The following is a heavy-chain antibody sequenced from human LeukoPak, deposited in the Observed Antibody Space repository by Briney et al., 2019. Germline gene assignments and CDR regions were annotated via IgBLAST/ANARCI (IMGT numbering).Heavy chain of an antibody. CDR2: ISNDGSKK. V-gene: IGHV3-30-3*01. CDR3: GGHFDRSGHYPIDY. J-gene: IGHJ4*02. D-gene: IGHD3-22*01. CDR1: AFTFSNYA. Sequence: GGSLRLSCAASAFTFSNYALHWVRQAPGRGLEWMGAISNDGSKKYYADSVKGRFTISRDNSRNTLYLQMNSLRAEDTAVYFCGGHFDRSGHYPIDYWGQGTLVTVSS.